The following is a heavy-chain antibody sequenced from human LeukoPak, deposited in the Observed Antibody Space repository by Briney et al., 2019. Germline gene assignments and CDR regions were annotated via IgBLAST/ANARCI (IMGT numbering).Heavy chain of an antibody. V-gene: IGHV4-38-2*01. CDR2: IYRSGST. J-gene: IGHJ4*02. CDR3: ARGSFVVIPAAMNLGLDN. Sequence: SETLSLTCAVSVYSISSGYYWGWIRQPPGKGLEWIGIIYRSGSTYYNPSLKSRVTISVDTSKNQFSLKLKSVTAADTAVYYCARGSFVVIPAAMNLGLDNWGQGTLVTVSS. D-gene: IGHD2-2*01. CDR1: VYSISSGYY.